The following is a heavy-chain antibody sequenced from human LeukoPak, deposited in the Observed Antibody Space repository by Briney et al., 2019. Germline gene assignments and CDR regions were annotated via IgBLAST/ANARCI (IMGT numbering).Heavy chain of an antibody. CDR1: GFTFSSYS. D-gene: IGHD3-22*01. J-gene: IGHJ6*03. Sequence: GSLRLSCAASGFTFSSYSMNWVRQAPGKGLEWVSSISSTCSYIYYADSVKGRFTISRDNAKNSLYLQMNSLRAEDTAVYYCARGDYYDSSGYNYYHYYMDVWGKGTTVTVSS. V-gene: IGHV3-21*01. CDR3: ARGDYYDSSGYNYYHYYMDV. CDR2: ISSTCSYI.